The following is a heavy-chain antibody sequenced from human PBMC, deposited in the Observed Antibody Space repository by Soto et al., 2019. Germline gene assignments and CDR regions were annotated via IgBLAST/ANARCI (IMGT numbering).Heavy chain of an antibody. J-gene: IGHJ4*02. CDR2: IGTAGDT. CDR1: GFTFRSYD. Sequence: PVGSLRLSCAASGFTFRSYDMHWVRQTTGKGLEWVSAIGTAGDTYYPGSVKGRFTISRENAKNSLYLQMNSLRAEDTAVYYCARVLKYCSSTSCYGEFDYWGQGTLVTGS. D-gene: IGHD2-2*01. V-gene: IGHV3-13*01. CDR3: ARVLKYCSSTSCYGEFDY.